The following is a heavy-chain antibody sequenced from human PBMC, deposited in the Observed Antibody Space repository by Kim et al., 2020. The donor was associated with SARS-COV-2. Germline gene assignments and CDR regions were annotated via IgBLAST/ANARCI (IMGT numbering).Heavy chain of an antibody. D-gene: IGHD3-10*01. CDR1: GFTVSSNY. V-gene: IGHV3-53*01. CDR3: ARDVPNGSGSTYYYYYGMDV. J-gene: IGHJ6*02. CDR2: IYSGGST. Sequence: GGSLRLSCAASGFTVSSNYMSWVRQAPGKGLEWVSVIYSGGSTYYADSVKGRFTISRDNSKNTLYLQMNSLRAEDTAVYYCARDVPNGSGSTYYYYYGMDVWGQGATVTVSS.